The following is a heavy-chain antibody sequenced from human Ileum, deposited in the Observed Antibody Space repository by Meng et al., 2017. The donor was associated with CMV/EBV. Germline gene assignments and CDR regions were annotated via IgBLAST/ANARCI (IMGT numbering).Heavy chain of an antibody. V-gene: IGHV4-39*07. D-gene: IGHD3-16*01. CDR1: VRSTSLSIYS. J-gene: IGHJ3*02. CDR2: IYYSGST. CDR3: ARVGDAFDI. Sequence: AVAVRSTSLSIYSWGWSHGPTGRGLEWIGSIYYSGSTYYNLSLKSRVTISVDTTKTQFSVKLRSATAADTAVYYCARVGDAFDIWGQGTMVTVSS.